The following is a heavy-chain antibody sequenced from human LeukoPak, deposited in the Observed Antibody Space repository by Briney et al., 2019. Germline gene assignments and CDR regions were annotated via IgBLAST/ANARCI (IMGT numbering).Heavy chain of an antibody. CDR1: GSSISSGEYY. CDR3: ARDLLDTSMVHYWYFDL. Sequence: TLSLTCTVSGSSISSGEYYWSWIRQRPGKGLEWIGYIYYNRSTYYNPSLKSRVTISVDTSKNQFSLKLSSVTAADTAVYYCARDLLDTSMVHYWYFDLWGRGTLVTVSS. CDR2: IYYNRST. J-gene: IGHJ2*01. D-gene: IGHD5-18*01. V-gene: IGHV4-31*03.